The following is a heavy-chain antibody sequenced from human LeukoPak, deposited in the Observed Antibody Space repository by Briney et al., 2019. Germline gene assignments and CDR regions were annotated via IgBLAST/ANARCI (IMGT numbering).Heavy chain of an antibody. D-gene: IGHD1-14*01. CDR3: ATGPRNDP. CDR1: VYPFTKWE. CDR2: VHPDNGNT. V-gene: IGHV1-8*01. J-gene: IGHJ5*02. Sequence: GASVTVSCKTSVYPFTKWEINWVRQAAGQGLEWLGWVHPDNGNTYYAQRFRGRVTMSRDTSTTTAYMELSGLRSNDTAVYFCATGPRNDPWGQGTLVTVSS.